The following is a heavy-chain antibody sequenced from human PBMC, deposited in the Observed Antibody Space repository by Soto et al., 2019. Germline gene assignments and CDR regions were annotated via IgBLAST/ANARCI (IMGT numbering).Heavy chain of an antibody. V-gene: IGHV1-69*13. Sequence: SVKVSCKASRGTFSSNSFSWVRQAPGQGFECMGGIIPTFGAANYAQRFKDRVTFTADESTTTVYMELSSLKPEDTAVYYCATPSNGQDLLFDFWGQGTLVTVSS. J-gene: IGHJ4*02. CDR2: IIPTFGAA. CDR3: ATPSNGQDLLFDF. D-gene: IGHD2-8*01. CDR1: RGTFSSNS.